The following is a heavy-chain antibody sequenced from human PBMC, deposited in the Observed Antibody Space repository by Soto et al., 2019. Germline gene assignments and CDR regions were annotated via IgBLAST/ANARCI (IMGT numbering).Heavy chain of an antibody. J-gene: IGHJ6*02. CDR2: IYYSGST. CDR3: ARTGDGCSGGSCYSDYYYGMDV. D-gene: IGHD2-15*01. CDR1: GGSISSYY. V-gene: IGHV4-59*01. Sequence: QVQLQESGPGLVKPSETLSLTCTVCGGSISSYYWSWIRQPPGKGLEWIGYIYYSGSTNYNPSLKSRVTISVDTSKNQFSLKLSSVTAADTAVYYCARTGDGCSGGSCYSDYYYGMDVWGQGTTVTVSS.